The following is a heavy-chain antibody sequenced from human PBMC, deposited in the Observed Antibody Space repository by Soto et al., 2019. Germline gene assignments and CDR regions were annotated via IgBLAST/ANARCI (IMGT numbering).Heavy chain of an antibody. V-gene: IGHV1-3*01. D-gene: IGHD3-22*01. CDR1: GYTFTSYG. J-gene: IGHJ4*02. Sequence: ASVKVSCKASGYTFTSYGINWERQAPGRGLEWMGWINPGNGNTKYSQQFQGRVIIDRDTSASTAYMELSSLRSQDTAVYYWARGGYFDSSNYLADWGLGTLVTVSS. CDR2: INPGNGNT. CDR3: ARGGYFDSSNYLAD.